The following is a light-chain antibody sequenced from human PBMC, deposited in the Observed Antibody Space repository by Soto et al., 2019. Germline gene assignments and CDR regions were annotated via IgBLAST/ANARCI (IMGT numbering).Light chain of an antibody. CDR3: QQSFSPLTFGGGTPQLT. CDR2: AAS. J-gene: IGKJ4*01. CDR1: QGLSSY. Sequence: DIQMTQSPSSVSASVGDRVTITCRASQGLSSYLAWYQQKPGKAPKLLIYAASNLQSGVPSRFSGSGSGTDFTLTISSLQPEDFATYYCQQSFSPLTFGGGTPQLTFGGGTKVEIK. V-gene: IGKV1-12*01.